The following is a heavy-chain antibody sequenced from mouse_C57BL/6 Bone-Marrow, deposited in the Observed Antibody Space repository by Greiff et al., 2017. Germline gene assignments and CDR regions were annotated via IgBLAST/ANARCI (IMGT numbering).Heavy chain of an antibody. D-gene: IGHD2-4*01. V-gene: IGHV1-59*01. Sequence: QVQLKQPGAELVRPGTSVKLSCKASGYTFTSYWMHWVKQRPGQGLEWIGVIDPSDSYTNYNQKFKGKATLTVDTSSSTAYMQLSSLTSEDSAVYYCAREDYPLHYWGQGTTLTVSS. CDR3: AREDYPLHY. J-gene: IGHJ2*01. CDR1: GYTFTSYW. CDR2: IDPSDSYT.